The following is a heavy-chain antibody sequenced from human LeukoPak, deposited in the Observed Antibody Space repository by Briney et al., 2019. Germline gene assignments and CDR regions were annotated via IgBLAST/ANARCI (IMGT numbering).Heavy chain of an antibody. D-gene: IGHD4-17*01. CDR1: GFTVSNTW. J-gene: IGHJ3*02. V-gene: IGHV3-15*01. CDR2: IKSKTDGGTT. Sequence: PGRCLTPAGAASGFTVSNTWMSWVRQAAGKLLEWVGRIKSKTDGGTTDYAAPVKGRFTISRDDSKNTLYLQMNSLKTEDTAVYYCTTVGTVTPSAAFDIWGQGTMVTVSS. CDR3: TTVGTVTPSAAFDI.